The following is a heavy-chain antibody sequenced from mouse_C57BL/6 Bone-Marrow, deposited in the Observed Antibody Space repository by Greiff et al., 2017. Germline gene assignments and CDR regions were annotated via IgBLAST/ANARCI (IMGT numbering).Heavy chain of an antibody. CDR3: TWIYDGYLYYAMDY. Sequence: VQLQQSGAELVRPGASVTLSCKASGYTFTDYEMHWVKQTPVHGLEWIGAIDPETGGTAYNQKFKGKAILTADKSSSTAYMELRSLTSEDSAVYYCTWIYDGYLYYAMDYWGQGTSVTVSS. J-gene: IGHJ4*01. V-gene: IGHV1-15*01. CDR2: IDPETGGT. D-gene: IGHD2-3*01. CDR1: GYTFTDYE.